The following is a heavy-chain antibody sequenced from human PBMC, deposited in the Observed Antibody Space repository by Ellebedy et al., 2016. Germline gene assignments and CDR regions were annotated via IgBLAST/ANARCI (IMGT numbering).Heavy chain of an antibody. CDR2: ISESGDRT. Sequence: GESLKISCAASGFAVSNNGMSWVRQAPGKGLEWVSGISESGDRTYHADSVEGRFTISRDNSKNTLYLQMNSLRAEDTAVYYCAKDSGWQHGDWGQGTLVTVSS. D-gene: IGHD3-10*01. V-gene: IGHV3-23*01. J-gene: IGHJ4*02. CDR1: GFAVSNNG. CDR3: AKDSGWQHGD.